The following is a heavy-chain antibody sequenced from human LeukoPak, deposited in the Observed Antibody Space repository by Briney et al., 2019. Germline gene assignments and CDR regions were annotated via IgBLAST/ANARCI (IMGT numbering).Heavy chain of an antibody. J-gene: IGHJ4*02. Sequence: ASVKVSCKASRGTFTSSTIIWVRRAPGQGLEWRGRIIPILGIANYAQKFKGRVTITADKSTSPAYTEQSSLRSEDTAVYYCAIDPLNWSGGYSYWGQGAMVTGSS. CDR2: IIPILGIA. V-gene: IGHV1-69*04. CDR3: AIDPLNWSGGYSY. D-gene: IGHD2-15*01. CDR1: RGTFTSST.